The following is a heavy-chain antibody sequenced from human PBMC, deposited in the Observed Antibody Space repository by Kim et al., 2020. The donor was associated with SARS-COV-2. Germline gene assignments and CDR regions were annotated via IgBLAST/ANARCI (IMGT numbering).Heavy chain of an antibody. D-gene: IGHD3-22*01. CDR2: ISSSGSTI. CDR3: ARGPHYYDSSGRPAEYFQH. J-gene: IGHJ1*01. V-gene: IGHV3-11*01. CDR1: GFTFSDYY. Sequence: GGSLRLSCAASGFTFSDYYMSWIRQAPGKGLEWVSYISSSGSTIYYADSVKGRFTISRDNAKNSLYLQMNSLRAEDTAVYYCARGPHYYDSSGRPAEYFQHWGQGTLVTVSS.